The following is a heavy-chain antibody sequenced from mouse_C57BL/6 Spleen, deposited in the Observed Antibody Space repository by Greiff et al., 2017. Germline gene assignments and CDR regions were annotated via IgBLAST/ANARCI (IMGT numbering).Heavy chain of an antibody. CDR2: ISSGGDYI. D-gene: IGHD2-1*01. J-gene: IGHJ3*01. CDR3: TRNYGNIFAY. V-gene: IGHV5-9-1*02. Sequence: EVKLEESGEGLVKPGGSLKLSCAASGFTFSSYAMSWVRQTPEKRLEWVAYISSGGDYIYYADTVKGRFTISRDNARNTLYLQMSSLKSEDTAMYYCTRNYGNIFAYWGQGTLVTVSA. CDR1: GFTFSSYA.